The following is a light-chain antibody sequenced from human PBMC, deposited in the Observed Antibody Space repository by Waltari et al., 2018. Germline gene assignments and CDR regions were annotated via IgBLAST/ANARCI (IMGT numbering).Light chain of an antibody. CDR1: SSNLGNNV. Sequence: QSVLTQPPSASGTPGQRVTISCSGTSSNLGNNVVNWYQQVPGTAPKPLIYRNDLRHSGVPDGFSASKSGTSASLAISGLQSEDEAEYYCASWDDSLNGHWVFGGGTMVTVL. V-gene: IGLV1-44*01. J-gene: IGLJ3*02. CDR2: RND. CDR3: ASWDDSLNGHWV.